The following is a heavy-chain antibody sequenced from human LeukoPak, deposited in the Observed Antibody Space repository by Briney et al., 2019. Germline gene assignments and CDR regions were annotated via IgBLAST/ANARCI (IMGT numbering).Heavy chain of an antibody. D-gene: IGHD3-16*02. V-gene: IGHV3-7*01. CDR1: GFTFSSFW. CDR3: ARHIVGEQNFDY. CDR2: IKDDGSAQ. Sequence: GGSLRLSCAASGFTFSSFWMTWFRQAPGKGPEWVASIKDDGSAQFYVDSLEGRFTISRDNAKNTLYLQMDTMRVEDTAVYYCARHIVGEQNFDYWSQGTLVTVSS. J-gene: IGHJ4*02.